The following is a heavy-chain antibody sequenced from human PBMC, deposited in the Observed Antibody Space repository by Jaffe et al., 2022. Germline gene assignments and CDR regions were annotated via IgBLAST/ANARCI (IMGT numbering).Heavy chain of an antibody. V-gene: IGHV1-69*05. Sequence: QVQLVQSGAEVKKPGSSVKVSCKASGGTFSSYAISWVRQAPGQGLEWMGGIIPIFGTANYAQKFQGRVTITTDESTSTAYMELSSLRSEDTAVYYCARDTDPNLEMAPEGVSDAFDIWGQGTMVTVSS. CDR2: IIPIFGTA. J-gene: IGHJ3*02. CDR1: GGTFSSYA. D-gene: IGHD1-7*01. CDR3: ARDTDPNLEMAPEGVSDAFDI.